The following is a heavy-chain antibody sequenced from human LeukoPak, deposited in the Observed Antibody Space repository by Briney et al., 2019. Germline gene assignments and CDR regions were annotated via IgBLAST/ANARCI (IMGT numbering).Heavy chain of an antibody. J-gene: IGHJ1*01. Sequence: ASVKVSCKASGYTFTSYGISWVRQAPGQGLEWMGWISAYNGNTNYAQKFQGRVTITADKSTSTAYMELSSLRSEDTAVYYCASPYSSGWYFEYFQHWGQGTLVTVSS. V-gene: IGHV1-18*01. CDR2: ISAYNGNT. D-gene: IGHD6-19*01. CDR1: GYTFTSYG. CDR3: ASPYSSGWYFEYFQH.